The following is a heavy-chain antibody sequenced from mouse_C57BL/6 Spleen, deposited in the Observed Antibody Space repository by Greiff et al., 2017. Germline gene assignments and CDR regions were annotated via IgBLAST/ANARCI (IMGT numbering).Heavy chain of an antibody. D-gene: IGHD2-3*01. CDR2: IWRGGST. J-gene: IGHJ4*01. CDR3: AKNYGDGYSYAMDY. V-gene: IGHV2-5*01. CDR1: GFSLTSYG. Sequence: VQLQQSGPGLVQPSQSLSITCTVSGFSLTSYGVHWGRQSPGKGLEWLGVIWRGGSTDYNAAFMSRLSITKDNSKSQVFFKMNSLQADDTAIYYCAKNYGDGYSYAMDYWGQGTSVTVSS.